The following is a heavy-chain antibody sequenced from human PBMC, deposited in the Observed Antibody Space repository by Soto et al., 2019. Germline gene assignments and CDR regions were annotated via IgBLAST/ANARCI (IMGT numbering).Heavy chain of an antibody. Sequence: GGSLRLSCAASGFTFSSYWMHWVRQAPGKGLVWVSRIKSDGSSTSYADSVRGRFTISRDNAKNTLYLQMNSLRAEDTAVYYCARGGSDSRSWPENDYWGQGTLVTVSS. J-gene: IGHJ4*02. CDR2: IKSDGSST. V-gene: IGHV3-74*01. D-gene: IGHD6-13*01. CDR3: ARGGSDSRSWPENDY. CDR1: GFTFSSYW.